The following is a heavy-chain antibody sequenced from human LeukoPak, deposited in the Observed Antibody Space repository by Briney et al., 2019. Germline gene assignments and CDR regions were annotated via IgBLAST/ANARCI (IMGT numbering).Heavy chain of an antibody. CDR3: AGGTGFIIKD. J-gene: IGHJ4*02. Sequence: PGGSLRLSRAASGFTFSLYWMNWVRRAPGKGLEWVANIKQDGSEKNYVDSVKGRFTISRVNAKNSLYLQMNNLRVEDTAMYYCAGGTGFIIKDWGQGTLVTVSS. CDR2: IKQDGSEK. CDR1: GFTFSLYW. D-gene: IGHD3-9*01. V-gene: IGHV3-7*03.